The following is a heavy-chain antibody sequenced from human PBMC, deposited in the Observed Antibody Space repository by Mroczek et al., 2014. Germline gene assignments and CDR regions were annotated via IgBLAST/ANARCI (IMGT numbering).Heavy chain of an antibody. CDR3: ARDRGYYDFWSGYYTRVGSSVGYYYYYGMDV. J-gene: IGHJ6*02. Sequence: QVQLQESGPGLVKPSGTLSLTCAVSGGSISSSNWWSWVRQPPGKGLEWIGEIYHSGSTNYNPSLKSRVTISVDKSKNQFSLKLSSVTAADTAVYYCARDRGYYDFWSGYYTRVGSSVGYYYYYGMDVVGPRDHGHRLL. CDR1: GGSISSSNW. D-gene: IGHD3-3*01. V-gene: IGHV4-4*02. CDR2: IYHSGST.